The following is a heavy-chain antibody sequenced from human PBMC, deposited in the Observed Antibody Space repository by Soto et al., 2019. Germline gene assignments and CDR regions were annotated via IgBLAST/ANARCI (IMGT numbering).Heavy chain of an antibody. CDR1: GFTFSTHA. CDR3: ARDQTGITTTGGGRIDH. D-gene: IGHD1-20*01. CDR2: VSFEGSNK. V-gene: IGHV3-30-3*01. J-gene: IGHJ4*02. Sequence: QVQLVESGGGVVQPGRSLRLSCAASGFTFSTHAMHWVRQAPGKGLECVAIVSFEGSNKYYADSVKGRFTISRDNSKNTLYLQMSGLTPDDTAVYYCARDQTGITTTGGGRIDHWGQGTLVTVSS.